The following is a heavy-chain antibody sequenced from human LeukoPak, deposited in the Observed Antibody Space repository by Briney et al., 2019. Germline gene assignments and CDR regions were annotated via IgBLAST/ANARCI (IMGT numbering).Heavy chain of an antibody. CDR1: GFTVSSNY. V-gene: IGHV3-21*01. Sequence: GGSLRLYCAASGFTVSSNYMSWVRQAPGKGLEWVSSISSSSSYIYYADSVKGRFTISRDNAKNSLYLQMNSLRAEDTAVYYCASLRFGELPYFDYWGQGTLVTVSS. CDR2: ISSSSSYI. D-gene: IGHD3-10*01. J-gene: IGHJ4*02. CDR3: ASLRFGELPYFDY.